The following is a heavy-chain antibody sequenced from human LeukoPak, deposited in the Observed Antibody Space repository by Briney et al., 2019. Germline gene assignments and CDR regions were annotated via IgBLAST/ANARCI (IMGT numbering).Heavy chain of an antibody. V-gene: IGHV1-18*01. D-gene: IGHD2/OR15-2a*01. CDR2: ISVYNGKT. CDR1: GYTFTTYG. CDR3: ARSVGLVIVFPYYFDY. J-gene: IGHJ4*02. Sequence: ASVKVSCKASGYTFTTYGISWVRQAPGQGLEWMGWISVYNGKTNYAQKLQGRVTMTTDTSTSTAYMELRSLRSDDTAVYYCARSVGLVIVFPYYFDYWGQGTLVTVSS.